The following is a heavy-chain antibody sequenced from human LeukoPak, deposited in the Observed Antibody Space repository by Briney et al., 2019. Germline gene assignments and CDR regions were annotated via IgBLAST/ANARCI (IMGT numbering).Heavy chain of an antibody. D-gene: IGHD3-22*01. CDR1: GYTFTSYG. CDR2: ISAYNGNT. CDR3: ARDGHRRYYYDSSGYRGDY. V-gene: IGHV1-18*01. J-gene: IGHJ4*02. Sequence: ASVKVSCKASGYTFTSYGISWVRQAPGQGLEWMGWISAYNGNTNYAQKLQGRVTMTTDTSTSTAYMELRSLRSDDTAVYYCARDGHRRYYYDSSGYRGDYWGQGTLVTVSS.